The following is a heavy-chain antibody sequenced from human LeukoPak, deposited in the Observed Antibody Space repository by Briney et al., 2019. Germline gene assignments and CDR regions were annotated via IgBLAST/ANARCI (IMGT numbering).Heavy chain of an antibody. CDR1: GGSFSGYY. J-gene: IGHJ3*02. Sequence: PSETLSLTCAVYGGSFSGYYWSWIRQPPGKGLEWIGEINHSGSTNYNPSLKSRVTISVDTSKNQFSLKLSPVTAADTAVYYCARRPSSSSGRRVRNDAFDIWGQGTMVTVSS. CDR3: ARRPSSSSGRRVRNDAFDI. D-gene: IGHD6-6*01. CDR2: INHSGST. V-gene: IGHV4-34*01.